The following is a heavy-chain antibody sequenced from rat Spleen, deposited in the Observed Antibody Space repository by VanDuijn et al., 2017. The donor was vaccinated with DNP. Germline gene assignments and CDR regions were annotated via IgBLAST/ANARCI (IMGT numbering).Heavy chain of an antibody. CDR1: GFTFSNHG. Sequence: EVQLVESGGGLVQPGRSLKLSCAASGFTFSNHGMAWVRQVPTKGLEWVASINTGGDNTYYRDSVKGRFTISRDNVKNTQYLQMDSLRSEDTATYYCARGVSSYYGYNSYWYFDSWGPGTVVTVSS. J-gene: IGHJ1*01. V-gene: IGHV5S13*01. CDR2: INTGGDNT. D-gene: IGHD1-9*01. CDR3: ARGVSSYYGYNSYWYFDS.